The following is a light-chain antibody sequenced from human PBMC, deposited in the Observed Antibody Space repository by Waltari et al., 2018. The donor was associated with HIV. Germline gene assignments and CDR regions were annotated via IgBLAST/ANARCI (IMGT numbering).Light chain of an antibody. V-gene: IGLV6-57*01. CDR3: HSYDSDNQI. CDR1: SGSIASNS. CDR2: DHS. J-gene: IGLJ2*01. Sequence: NFMLTQPHSVSDSPGKTVTISCPRTSGSIASNSVQWYQRRPGSSPTTVIFDHSQRPAGVSDRFSASIDTSSNSASLTSVGLKTEDEGDFFCHSYDSDNQIFGGGTKLTVL.